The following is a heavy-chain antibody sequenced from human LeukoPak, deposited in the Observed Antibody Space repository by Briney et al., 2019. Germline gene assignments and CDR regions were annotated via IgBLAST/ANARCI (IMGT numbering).Heavy chain of an antibody. CDR1: GGSITSKDW. Sequence: SETLSLTCAVSGGSITSKDWWTWVRQPPGKGLEWIGEIYHDGGTNYNPSLKSRVIVSVDKSKNQFSLKLSSLTAADTAVYYCARKPIVSSSWYYFDYWGQGTLVTVSS. V-gene: IGHV4-4*02. J-gene: IGHJ4*02. CDR2: IYHDGGT. D-gene: IGHD6-13*01. CDR3: ARKPIVSSSWYYFDY.